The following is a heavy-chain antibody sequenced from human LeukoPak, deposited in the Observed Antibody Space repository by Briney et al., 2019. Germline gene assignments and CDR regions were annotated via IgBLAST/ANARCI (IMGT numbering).Heavy chain of an antibody. CDR2: IYYSGGT. CDR3: ARDRGGYGAQQDY. J-gene: IGHJ4*02. D-gene: IGHD3-16*01. V-gene: IGHV4-30-4*08. Sequence: SETLSLTCTVSGGSISSGDYYWSWIRQPPGKGLEWIGFIYYSGGTYSNPSLKGRVTMSVDTSKNQFSLKLSSVTAADTAVYYCARDRGGYGAQQDYWGQGTLVTVSS. CDR1: GGSISSGDYY.